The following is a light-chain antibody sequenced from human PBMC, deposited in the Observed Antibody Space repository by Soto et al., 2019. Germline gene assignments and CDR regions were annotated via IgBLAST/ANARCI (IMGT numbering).Light chain of an antibody. V-gene: IGKV3-20*01. CDR3: QRYGSSLPLN. CDR1: QSVSSSY. CDR2: GAS. Sequence: EIVLTQSPGTLSLSPGERATLSCRASQSVSSSYLAWYQQKPGQAPRLLIYGASSRATGIPDRFSGSGSGTDFTLTICGLEPEDYAVYYCQRYGSSLPLNFAQGTRLEIK. J-gene: IGKJ5*01.